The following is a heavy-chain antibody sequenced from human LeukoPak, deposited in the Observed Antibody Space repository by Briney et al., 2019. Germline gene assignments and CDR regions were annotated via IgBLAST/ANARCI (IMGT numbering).Heavy chain of an antibody. D-gene: IGHD4-17*01. CDR3: ARSPQGTATTANWLDP. V-gene: IGHV4-61*02. CDR2: IYTSGST. CDR1: GSSISSGSYY. J-gene: IGHJ5*02. Sequence: SQTLSLTCTVSGSSISSGSYYWSWIRQPAGKGLEWIGRIYTSGSTNYNPSLKSRVTISVDTSKNQFSLNLISVTAADTAVYYCARSPQGTATTANWLDPWGQGTLVTVSS.